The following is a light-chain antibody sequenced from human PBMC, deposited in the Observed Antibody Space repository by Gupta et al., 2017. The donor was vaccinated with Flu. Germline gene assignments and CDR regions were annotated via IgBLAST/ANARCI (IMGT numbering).Light chain of an antibody. CDR2: KAS. V-gene: IGKV1-5*03. Sequence: DIQMTQSPSTLSASIGDRLTITCRASQSISCWLGWYQQKPGKAPKLLIYKASSLESGVPSRFSGSGSGTDFTLTISILLPDDFATYYCQQDDNYPLTFGGGTKVEMK. CDR3: QQDDNYPLT. CDR1: QSISCW. J-gene: IGKJ4*01.